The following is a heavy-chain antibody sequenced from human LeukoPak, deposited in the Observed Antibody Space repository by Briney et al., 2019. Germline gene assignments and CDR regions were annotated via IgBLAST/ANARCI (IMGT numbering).Heavy chain of an antibody. CDR1: GDSVSSNSAA. CDR3: ASTALAGRYLDH. D-gene: IGHD6-13*01. J-gene: IGHJ4*02. Sequence: SQTLSLTCGISGDSVSSNSAAWNWIRQSPSRGLEWLGRTYYRSKWNYDYAVSVKSRITINPDTSKNQVSLQLNSVTPEDTAVYYCASTALAGRYLDHWDRGTLVTVSS. CDR2: TYYRSKWNY. V-gene: IGHV6-1*01.